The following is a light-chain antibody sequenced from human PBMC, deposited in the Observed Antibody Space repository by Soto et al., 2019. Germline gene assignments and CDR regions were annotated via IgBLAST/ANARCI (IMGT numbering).Light chain of an antibody. Sequence: QSVLTQPPSASGTPGQRVTISCSGSSSNIGSNTVNWYQQLQGTAPKLLIYSNNQRPSWVPDRFSGSKSGTSASLAICWLQSEDEADYYCAAGDDSLNGWVFGGGTKLTVL. V-gene: IGLV1-44*01. CDR1: SSNIGSNT. J-gene: IGLJ3*02. CDR3: AAGDDSLNGWV. CDR2: SNN.